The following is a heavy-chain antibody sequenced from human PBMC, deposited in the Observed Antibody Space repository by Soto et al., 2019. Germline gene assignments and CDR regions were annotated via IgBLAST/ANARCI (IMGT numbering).Heavy chain of an antibody. V-gene: IGHV4-30-2*01. J-gene: IGHJ4*02. CDR1: GGSISSGGYS. CDR2: IYHSGST. CDR3: ARRCSSTNCYVY. Sequence: TSETLSLTCAVSGGSISSGGYSWSWIRQPPGKGLEWIGYIYHSGSTYYNPSLKSRVTISVDRSKNQFSLKLSSVTAADTAVYYCARRCSSTNCYVYWGQGTLVTVSS. D-gene: IGHD2-2*01.